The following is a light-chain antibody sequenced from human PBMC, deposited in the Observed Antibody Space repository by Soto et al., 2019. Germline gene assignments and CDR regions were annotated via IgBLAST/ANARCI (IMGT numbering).Light chain of an antibody. J-gene: IGKJ5*01. Sequence: NVLTQSPGTLSLSPGERAPLSCRAIQTVRNNYLARYQQKPGQAPRLLIYGASTRATGIPARFSGSGSGTDFTLTISSLEPEDFAVYYCQQRSNWPPITFGQGTRLEIK. CDR3: QQRSNWPPIT. CDR1: QTVRNNY. V-gene: IGKV3-11*01. CDR2: GAS.